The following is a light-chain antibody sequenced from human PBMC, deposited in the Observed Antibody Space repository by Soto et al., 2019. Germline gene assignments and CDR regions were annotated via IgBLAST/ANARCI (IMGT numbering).Light chain of an antibody. CDR3: QSYATGLSVLYV. Sequence: QSVLTQPPSVSGAPGQRVTLSCTGSSSNIGAGYDVHWYQQLPGTAPNLLIYGNNNRPSGVPDRFSGSKSGTSASLAVTGLQAEDEADYYCQSYATGLSVLYVFGTGTKVTVL. V-gene: IGLV1-40*01. J-gene: IGLJ1*01. CDR1: SSNIGAGYD. CDR2: GNN.